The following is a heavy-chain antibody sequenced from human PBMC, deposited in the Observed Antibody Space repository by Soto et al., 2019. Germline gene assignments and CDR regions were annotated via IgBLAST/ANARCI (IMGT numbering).Heavy chain of an antibody. CDR2: ISYDGSNK. CDR3: AKDHSDFGELFDS. V-gene: IGHV3-30*18. J-gene: IGHJ4*02. Sequence: VQLVESGGGVVQPGRSLRLSCEASGFTFSSFGIHWVRQAPGKGLEWVAVISYDGSNKYYGDSVKGRFTISRDNSKNALHLQMTSLIGDDTAVYYCAKDHSDFGELFDSWGQGTLVTVSS. CDR1: GFTFSSFG. D-gene: IGHD3-10*01.